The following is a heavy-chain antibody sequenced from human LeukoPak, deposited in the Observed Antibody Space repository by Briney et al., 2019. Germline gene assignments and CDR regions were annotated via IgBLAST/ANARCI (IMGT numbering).Heavy chain of an antibody. V-gene: IGHV3-30*04. CDR1: GFTFSSYA. CDR3: ARDDSNYYGSGSYGEVFDY. D-gene: IGHD3-10*01. Sequence: GGSLRLSCAASGFTFSSYAMHWVRQAPGKGLGWVAVISYDVSNKYYADSVKGRFTISRDNSKNTLYLQMNSQRAEDTAVYYCARDDSNYYGSGSYGEVFDYWGQGTLVTVSS. CDR2: ISYDVSNK. J-gene: IGHJ4*02.